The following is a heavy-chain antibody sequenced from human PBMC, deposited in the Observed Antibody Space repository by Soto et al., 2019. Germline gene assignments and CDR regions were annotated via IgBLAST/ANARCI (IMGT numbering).Heavy chain of an antibody. J-gene: IGHJ5*02. CDR1: GGSISSSSYY. Sequence: SETLSLTCTVSGGSISSSSYYWGWIRQPPGKGLEWIGSIYYSGSTYYNPSLKSRVTISEDTSKNQFSLKLSSVTAADTAVYYCAGLTDCSCGSCYSENWFDPWGQGTLVTVSS. D-gene: IGHD2-15*01. CDR3: AGLTDCSCGSCYSENWFDP. V-gene: IGHV4-39*01. CDR2: IYYSGST.